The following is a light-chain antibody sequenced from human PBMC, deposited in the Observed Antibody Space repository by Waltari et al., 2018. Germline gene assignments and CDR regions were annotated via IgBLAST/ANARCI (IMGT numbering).Light chain of an antibody. J-gene: IGKJ1*01. CDR2: DAS. V-gene: IGKV1-5*01. CDR3: QQYNTYPWT. Sequence: DIQMTQSPSPVSASVGDRVTITCRAMQSISSWLAWYQQKPRKAPKLLNYDASSLESGVPTRFSGSGSGTEFTLTISSLQPDDFAAYYCQQYNTYPWTFGQGTKVEIK. CDR1: QSISSW.